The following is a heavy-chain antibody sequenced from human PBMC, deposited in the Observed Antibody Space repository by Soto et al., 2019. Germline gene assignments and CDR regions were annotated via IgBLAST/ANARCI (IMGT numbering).Heavy chain of an antibody. CDR3: STTVITAPLFEY. V-gene: IGHV3-72*01. D-gene: IGHD3-16*01. Sequence: EVQLVESGGGLVQPRGSLRLPCAGSGFTFSGHYMDWVRQAPGKGLEWLGRIRNKPNGHTTEYAASVKGRFTISRDDSKNSVYLQMNSLKSEDTAVYYCSTTVITAPLFEYWGQGTLVTVSS. CDR1: GFTFSGHY. CDR2: IRNKPNGHTT. J-gene: IGHJ4*02.